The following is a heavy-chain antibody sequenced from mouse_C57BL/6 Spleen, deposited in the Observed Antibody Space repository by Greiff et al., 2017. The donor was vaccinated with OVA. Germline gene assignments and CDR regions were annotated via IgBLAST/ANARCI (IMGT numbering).Heavy chain of an antibody. Sequence: VQLQQSGPELVKPGASVKISCKASGYAFSSSWMNWVKQRPGKGLEWIGRIYPGDGDTNYNGKFKGKATLTADKSSSTAYMQLSSLTSEDSAVYFCARERKYEATNWGQGTLVTVSA. CDR3: ARERKYEATN. V-gene: IGHV1-82*01. D-gene: IGHD2-13*01. CDR2: IYPGDGDT. CDR1: GYAFSSSW. J-gene: IGHJ3*01.